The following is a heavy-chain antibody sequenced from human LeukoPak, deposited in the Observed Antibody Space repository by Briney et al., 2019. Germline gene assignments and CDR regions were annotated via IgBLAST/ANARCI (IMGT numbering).Heavy chain of an antibody. D-gene: IGHD6-13*01. Sequence: GGSLRLSCAASGFTFSSYAMNWVRQAPGKGLEWVSYITNNGTTIYYADSVKGRFTISRDNAENSLYLQMNSLRAEDTAVYYCARDGYSSLFDPWGQGTLVTVSS. CDR2: ITNNGTTI. V-gene: IGHV3-48*03. CDR1: GFTFSSYA. J-gene: IGHJ5*02. CDR3: ARDGYSSLFDP.